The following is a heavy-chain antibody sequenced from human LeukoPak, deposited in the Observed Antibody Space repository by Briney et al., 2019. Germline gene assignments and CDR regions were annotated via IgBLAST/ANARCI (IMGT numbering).Heavy chain of an antibody. CDR2: IYHSGST. CDR1: GGSISSGGYS. Sequence: SETLSLTCAVSGGSISSGGYSWSWIRQPPGKGLEWIGYIYHSGSTYYNPSLKSRVTISVDRSKNQFSLKLSSVTAADTAVYYCARDIDYRSSTSCYKPYDYYGMDVWGQGTTVTVSS. J-gene: IGHJ6*02. CDR3: ARDIDYRSSTSCYKPYDYYGMDV. V-gene: IGHV4-30-2*01. D-gene: IGHD2-2*02.